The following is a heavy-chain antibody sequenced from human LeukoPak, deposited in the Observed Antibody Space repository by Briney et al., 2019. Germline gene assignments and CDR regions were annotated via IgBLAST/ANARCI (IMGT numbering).Heavy chain of an antibody. J-gene: IGHJ4*02. V-gene: IGHV4-34*01. CDR2: INHSGST. CDR1: GGSFSGYY. Sequence: PSETLSLTCAVYGGSFSGYYWSWIRQPPGKGLEWIGEINHSGSTNYNPSLKSRVTMSVDTSKNQFSLKLSSVTAADTAVYYCARSVGRELLWFGELLDWGQGTLVTVSS. CDR3: ARSVGRELLWFGELLD. D-gene: IGHD3-10*01.